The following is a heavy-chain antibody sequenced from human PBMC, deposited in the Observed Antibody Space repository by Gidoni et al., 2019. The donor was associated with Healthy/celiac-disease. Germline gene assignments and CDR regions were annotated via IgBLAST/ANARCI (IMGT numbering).Heavy chain of an antibody. CDR3: ARCGSPRSGIDY. Sequence: QGQLHQWVAGLLEPSETLSHTCAVYGGSLSGYHWSWLGQPPGKGLEWIGVSNHSGSTNYNPSLKSRVTISVDTSKNQFSLKLSSVTAADTAVYYCARCGSPRSGIDYWGQGTLVTVSS. J-gene: IGHJ4*02. CDR1: GGSLSGYH. D-gene: IGHD3-10*01. CDR2: SNHSGST. V-gene: IGHV4-34*01.